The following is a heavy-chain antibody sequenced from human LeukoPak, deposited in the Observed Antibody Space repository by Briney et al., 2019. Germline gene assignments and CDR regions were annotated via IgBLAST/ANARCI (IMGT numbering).Heavy chain of an antibody. CDR3: AKTGERDY. Sequence: PGGSLRLSCAASGFTFSTYAMNWVRQAPGKGLEWVAVISDDGRHNYYADSVKGRFTISRDNSKSTLYLQMNSLRDEDTAVYYCAKTGERDYWGRGTLVTVSS. CDR2: ISDDGRHN. V-gene: IGHV3-30*04. D-gene: IGHD7-27*01. CDR1: GFTFSTYA. J-gene: IGHJ4*02.